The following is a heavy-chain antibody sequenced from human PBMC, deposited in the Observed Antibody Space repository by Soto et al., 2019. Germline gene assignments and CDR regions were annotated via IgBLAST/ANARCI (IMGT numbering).Heavy chain of an antibody. CDR1: GFTFSSYS. D-gene: IGHD3-16*02. CDR3: AREDPYDYIWGSYRSGFDY. Sequence: EVQLVESGGGLVKPGGSLRLSCAASGFTFSSYSMNWVRQAPGKGLEWVSSISSSSSYIYYADSVKGRFTISRDNAKNSLYLQMNSLRAEDTAVYYCAREDPYDYIWGSYRSGFDYWGQGTLVTVSS. V-gene: IGHV3-21*01. J-gene: IGHJ4*02. CDR2: ISSSSSYI.